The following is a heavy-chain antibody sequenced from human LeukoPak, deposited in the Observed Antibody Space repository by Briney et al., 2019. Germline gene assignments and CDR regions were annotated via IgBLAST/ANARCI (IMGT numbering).Heavy chain of an antibody. D-gene: IGHD2-2*03. CDR1: GYTFTSYD. Sequence: ASVKVSCKASGYTFTSYDINWVRQATGQGLEWMGWMNPNSGNTGYAQKFQGRVTMTRNTSISTAYMELNSLRSEDTAVYYCARGRVDIVVVPAASFDPWGQGTLVTVSS. J-gene: IGHJ5*02. CDR3: ARGRVDIVVVPAASFDP. V-gene: IGHV1-8*01. CDR2: MNPNSGNT.